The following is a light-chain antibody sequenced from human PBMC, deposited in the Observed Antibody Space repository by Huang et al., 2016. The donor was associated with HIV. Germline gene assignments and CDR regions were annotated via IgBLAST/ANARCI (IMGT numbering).Light chain of an antibody. Sequence: DIQMTQSPSSLSASVGDRVTNTCQASQDISNYLNWYQQKPGKAPKLLIYDASNLETGVPSSVNGSGSATDFTFTISSLRPKNIATYYCQQYDSLLFTFGPGTKVDIK. V-gene: IGKV1-33*01. CDR1: QDISNY. J-gene: IGKJ3*01. CDR2: DAS. CDR3: QQYDSLLFT.